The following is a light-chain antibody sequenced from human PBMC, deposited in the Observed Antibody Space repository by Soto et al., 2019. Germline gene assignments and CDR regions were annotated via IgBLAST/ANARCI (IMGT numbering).Light chain of an antibody. J-gene: IGKJ1*01. CDR1: QSVLYSSNNKNY. CDR3: HQCLYPPQT. V-gene: IGKV4-1*01. Sequence: DIVMTQSPDSLAVSLGERATINCKTSQSVLYSSNNKNYLAWFQHKPGQPPKLLIYWASTRESGVPDRFSGSGSGTDFTLTISSLQAEDVAVYYCHQCLYPPQTFGQGTNVEIK. CDR2: WAS.